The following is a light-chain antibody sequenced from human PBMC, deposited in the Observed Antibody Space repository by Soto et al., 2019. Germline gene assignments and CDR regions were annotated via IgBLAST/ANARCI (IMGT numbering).Light chain of an antibody. CDR2: DNR. J-gene: IGLJ2*01. CDR3: QVWGSGREGPI. V-gene: IGLV3-21*02. CDR1: NIGTYT. Sequence: SYELTQPPSVSVAPRQTARITCGGDNIGTYTVHWYQQRPGQSPVLVVHDNRDRPSGIPERFSGSNSGNPATLTISRVEVGDEADYYCQVWGSGREGPIFGGGTKLTVL.